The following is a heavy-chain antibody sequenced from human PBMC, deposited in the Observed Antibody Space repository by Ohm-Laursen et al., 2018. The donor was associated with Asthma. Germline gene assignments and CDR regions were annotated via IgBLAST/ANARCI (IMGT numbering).Heavy chain of an antibody. CDR2: ISKDGSNK. CDR1: GFTFSSNA. V-gene: IGHV3-30-3*01. Sequence: SLRLSCTASGFTFSSNAMHWVRQAPGKGLEWVAVISKDGSNKYYAESVKGRFTISRDNSMNTLYVQMNSLRAEDTAVYYCARDRYYSSGTYFDYWGQGTLVTVSS. CDR3: ARDRYYSSGTYFDY. D-gene: IGHD3-10*01. J-gene: IGHJ4*02.